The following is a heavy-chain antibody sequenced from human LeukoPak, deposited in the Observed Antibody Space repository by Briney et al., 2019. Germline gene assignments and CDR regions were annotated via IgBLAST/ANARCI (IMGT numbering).Heavy chain of an antibody. D-gene: IGHD3-22*01. Sequence: ASVKVSCKASGYTFTSYYMHWVQQAPGQGLEWMGIINPSGGSTSYAQKFQGRVTMTRDTSTSTVYMELSSLRSEDTAVYYCAMNYYDSSGYYPPRRNFDYWGQGTLVTVSS. CDR1: GYTFTSYY. V-gene: IGHV1-46*01. CDR3: AMNYYDSSGYYPPRRNFDY. CDR2: INPSGGST. J-gene: IGHJ4*02.